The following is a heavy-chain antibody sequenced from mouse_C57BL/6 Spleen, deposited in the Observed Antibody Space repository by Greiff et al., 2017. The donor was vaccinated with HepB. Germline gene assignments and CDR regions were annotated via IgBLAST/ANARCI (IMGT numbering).Heavy chain of an antibody. D-gene: IGHD2-1*01. Sequence: QVQLQQPGAELVKPGASVKMSCKASGYTFTSYWITWVKQRPGQGLEWIGDIYPGSGSTNYNEKFKRKATLTVDTSSSTAYMQPSSLTSEDSAVYYCAREGRNFTFLFAYWGQGTLVTVSA. CDR3: AREGRNFTFLFAY. V-gene: IGHV1-55*01. J-gene: IGHJ3*01. CDR1: GYTFTSYW. CDR2: IYPGSGST.